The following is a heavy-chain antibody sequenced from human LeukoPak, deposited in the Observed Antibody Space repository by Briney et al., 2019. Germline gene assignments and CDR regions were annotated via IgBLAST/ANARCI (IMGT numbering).Heavy chain of an antibody. Sequence: ASVKVSCKASGYTFTGYYMHWVRQAPGQGLECMGWINPNSGGTNYAQKFQGRVTMTRDTSISTAYMELSRLRSDDTAVYYCARSDYYDSSGADYWGQGTLVTVSS. D-gene: IGHD3-22*01. V-gene: IGHV1-2*02. J-gene: IGHJ4*02. CDR1: GYTFTGYY. CDR2: INPNSGGT. CDR3: ARSDYYDSSGADY.